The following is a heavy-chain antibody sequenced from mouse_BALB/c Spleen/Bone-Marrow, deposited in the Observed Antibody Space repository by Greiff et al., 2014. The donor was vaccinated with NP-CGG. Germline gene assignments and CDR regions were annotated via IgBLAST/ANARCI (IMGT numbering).Heavy chain of an antibody. J-gene: IGHJ4*01. CDR3: ARDAMDY. Sequence: VKLMESGAELVRPGVSVKISCKGSGHTFTDYAMHWVKQSHAKSLEWIGVISTYYGDASYNQKFKGKATMTVDKSSSTAYMELARLTSEDSAIYYCARDAMDYWGQGTSVTVSS. CDR2: ISTYYGDA. CDR1: GHTFTDYA. V-gene: IGHV1S137*01.